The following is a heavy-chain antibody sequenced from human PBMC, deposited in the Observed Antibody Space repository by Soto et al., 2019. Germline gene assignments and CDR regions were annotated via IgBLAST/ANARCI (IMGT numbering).Heavy chain of an antibody. D-gene: IGHD3-22*01. V-gene: IGHV3-11*06. CDR2: ISSSSSYT. CDR1: GFTFIDYY. CDR3: AREGQPHYYDSSGYYYDY. J-gene: IGHJ4*02. Sequence: GGSLRLSCAASGFTFIDYYISFIRHSPFKGREWVSYISSSSSYTNYADSVKGRFTISRDNAKNSLYLQMNSLRAEDTAVYYCAREGQPHYYDSSGYYYDYWGQGTLVTVSS.